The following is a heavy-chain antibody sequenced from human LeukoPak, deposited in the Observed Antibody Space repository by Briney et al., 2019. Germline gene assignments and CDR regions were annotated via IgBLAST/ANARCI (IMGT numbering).Heavy chain of an antibody. Sequence: SETLSLTCAVYGGSFSDYYWSWIRQPPGKGLEWIGEINHSGSTNYNPSLKSRVTISVDTSKNQFSLKLSSVTAADTAVYYCARGVPTMVRGAHYYYYYMDVWGKGTTVTVSS. CDR1: GGSFSDYY. CDR2: INHSGST. CDR3: ARGVPTMVRGAHYYYYYMDV. D-gene: IGHD3-10*01. J-gene: IGHJ6*03. V-gene: IGHV4-34*01.